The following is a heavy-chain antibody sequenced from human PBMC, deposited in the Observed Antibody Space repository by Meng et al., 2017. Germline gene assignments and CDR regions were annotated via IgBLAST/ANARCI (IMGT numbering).Heavy chain of an antibody. J-gene: IGHJ4*02. V-gene: IGHV3-53*02. D-gene: IGHD6-19*01. CDR2: IYSGGST. CDR1: GFSVTTSY. CDR3: ARDSSSGWYHNY. Sequence: EAPLGEIVGGLVQPGGSPRLSCTASGFSVTTSYMSWVRQAPGKGLEWVSVIYSGGSTYCADSVKGRFSISRDNSKNTLYLQMNSLRAEDTAVYFCARDSSSGWYHNYWGQGTLVTVSS.